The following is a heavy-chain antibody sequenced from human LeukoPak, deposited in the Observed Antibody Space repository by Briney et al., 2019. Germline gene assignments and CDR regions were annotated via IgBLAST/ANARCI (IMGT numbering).Heavy chain of an antibody. D-gene: IGHD5-12*01. CDR2: ISGSGRSK. V-gene: IGHV3-23*01. Sequence: PGGSLRLSCAASGFIFNNYAMSWVRQAPGKGLEWVSAISGSGRSKYYADSVKGRFTISRDNSKNTLYLQMNSLRAEDTAVYYCAKDLGYSGYDPLDYWGQGTLVTVSS. CDR3: AKDLGYSGYDPLDY. CDR1: GFIFNNYA. J-gene: IGHJ4*02.